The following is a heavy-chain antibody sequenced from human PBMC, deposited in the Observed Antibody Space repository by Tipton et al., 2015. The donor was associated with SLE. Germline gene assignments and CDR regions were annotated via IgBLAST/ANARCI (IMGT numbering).Heavy chain of an antibody. Sequence: GLVKPSETLSLTCAVFGGSFSGYYWSWIRQPPGKGLEWIGYMFISGSTNYNPSLKSRVTISVDTSKNQFSLKLSSVTAADTAVYYCARVGSTFDYWGQGTLVTVSS. D-gene: IGHD6-13*01. CDR1: GGSFSGYY. J-gene: IGHJ4*02. CDR3: ARVGSTFDY. V-gene: IGHV4-4*08. CDR2: MFISGST.